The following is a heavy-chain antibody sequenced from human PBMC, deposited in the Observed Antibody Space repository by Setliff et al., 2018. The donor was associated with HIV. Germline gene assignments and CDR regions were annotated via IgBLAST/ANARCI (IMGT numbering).Heavy chain of an antibody. Sequence: ASVKVSCKASGYTFTSYGTSWVRQAPGQGLEWMGWISAYNGNTNYAQKLQGRVTMTTDTSTSTAYMELRSLRSDDTAVYYCARGSDILTGYPYFDYWGQGTLVTVSS. CDR2: ISAYNGNT. D-gene: IGHD3-9*01. V-gene: IGHV1-18*01. J-gene: IGHJ4*02. CDR1: GYTFTSYG. CDR3: ARGSDILTGYPYFDY.